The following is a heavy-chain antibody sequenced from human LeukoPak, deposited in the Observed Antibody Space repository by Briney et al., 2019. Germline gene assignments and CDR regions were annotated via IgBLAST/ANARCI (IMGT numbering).Heavy chain of an antibody. CDR3: ARGGYNWNGVDY. CDR2: ISSSGNTI. CDR1: GFTFSDYY. J-gene: IGHJ4*02. V-gene: IGHV3-11*01. Sequence: GGSLRLSCAASGFTFSDYYMSWVRRAPGKGLEWVSYISSSGNTIYYAVSVKGRFTISRDNAKNSLNLQMNSLRAEDTAVYFCARGGYNWNGVDYWGQGTLVTVSS. D-gene: IGHD1-1*01.